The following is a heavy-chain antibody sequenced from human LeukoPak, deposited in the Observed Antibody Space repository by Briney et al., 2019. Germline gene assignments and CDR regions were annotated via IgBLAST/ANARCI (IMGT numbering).Heavy chain of an antibody. Sequence: VGSLRLSCAASGFPFSSYWMSWVRQAPGKGLEWVANIKKDGDDKHYVDSVKGRFTVSRDNAKTSLYLQMNNLRAEDTAVYYCARVPGTSNYYGSGSPDYWGQGTLVTVSS. D-gene: IGHD3-10*01. CDR2: IKKDGDDK. CDR3: ARVPGTSNYYGSGSPDY. J-gene: IGHJ4*02. V-gene: IGHV3-7*04. CDR1: GFPFSSYW.